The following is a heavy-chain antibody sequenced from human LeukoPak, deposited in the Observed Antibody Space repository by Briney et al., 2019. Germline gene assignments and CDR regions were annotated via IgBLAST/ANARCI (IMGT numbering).Heavy chain of an antibody. CDR3: ARDSNLIAAAGYNWFDP. V-gene: IGHV1-69*10. D-gene: IGHD6-13*01. CDR2: ILPILDSA. Sequence: SVKVSCKASGGTFSDYAITWVRQAPGQGLEWMGGILPILDSANYAQKFQGRVTITADKSTSTAYMELISLRSEDTAVYYCARDSNLIAAAGYNWFDPWGQGTLVTVSS. J-gene: IGHJ5*02. CDR1: GGTFSDYA.